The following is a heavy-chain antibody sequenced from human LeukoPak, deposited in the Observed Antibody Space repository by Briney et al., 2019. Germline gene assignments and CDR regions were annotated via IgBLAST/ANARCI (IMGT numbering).Heavy chain of an antibody. CDR2: IYYSGST. CDR1: GGSISSSSYY. CDR3: ARHTYYYDSSGYLR. D-gene: IGHD3-22*01. J-gene: IGHJ4*02. Sequence: SQTLSLTCTVSGGSISSSSYYWGWIRQPPGKWLEWIGSIYYSGSTYYNPSLKSRVTISVDTSKNQFSLKLSSVTAADTAVYYCARHTYYYDSSGYLRWGQGTLITVSS. V-gene: IGHV4-39*01.